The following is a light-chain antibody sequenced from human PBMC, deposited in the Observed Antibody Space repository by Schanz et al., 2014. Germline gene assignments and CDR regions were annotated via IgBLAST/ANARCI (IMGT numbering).Light chain of an antibody. CDR3: TSYTSSYPYV. J-gene: IGLJ1*01. V-gene: IGLV2-14*01. CDR1: SSDVGSYNF. CDR2: QVT. Sequence: QSALTQPASVSGSPGQSITISCTGTSSDVGSYNFVSWYQHHPGKAPKVMIYQVTKRPSGVPDRFSGSKSGNTASLTISGLQAEDEADYYCTSYTSSYPYVFGTGTKLTVL.